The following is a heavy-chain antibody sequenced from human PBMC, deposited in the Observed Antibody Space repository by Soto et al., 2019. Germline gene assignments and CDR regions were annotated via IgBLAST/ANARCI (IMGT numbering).Heavy chain of an antibody. Sequence: XETLSLTCTVAGGPISSDYWSWIRQPPGKGLEWIAYLYYSGRTQYNPSLKSRLTMSVDTSKNQFSLKLKSVTAADTAVYFCARVYDFWSGSNWFDHWGQGTRVTVSS. D-gene: IGHD3-3*01. V-gene: IGHV4-59*01. CDR1: GGPISSDY. CDR3: ARVYDFWSGSNWFDH. J-gene: IGHJ5*02. CDR2: LYYSGRT.